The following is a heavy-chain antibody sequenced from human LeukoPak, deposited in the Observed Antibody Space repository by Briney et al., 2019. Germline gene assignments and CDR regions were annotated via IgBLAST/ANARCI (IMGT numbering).Heavy chain of an antibody. J-gene: IGHJ4*02. CDR1: GFTFSNYA. CDR3: VICYYFDY. V-gene: IGHV3-64*05. Sequence: RGSLGLSCSVSGFTFSNYAMHWVRQAPGKGLEYVSAINSNGGSKYYPDPVKGRFTIYRDKTKNTVYVQMSSLRAGTMDVYYCVICYYFDYWGQGTLVTVSS. CDR2: INSNGGSK. D-gene: IGHD2-8*01.